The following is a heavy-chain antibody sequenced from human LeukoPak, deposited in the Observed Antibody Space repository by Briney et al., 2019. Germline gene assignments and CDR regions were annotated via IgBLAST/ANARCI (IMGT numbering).Heavy chain of an antibody. CDR2: ISAYNGNT. D-gene: IGHD3-3*01. CDR1: GYTFTSYG. Sequence: ASVKVSCKASGYTFTSYGISWVRQAPGQGLEWMGWISAYNGNTNYAQKLQGRVTMTTDTPTSTAYMELRSLRSDDTAVYYCARVGVNYDFWSGYGFDYWGQGTLVTVSS. V-gene: IGHV1-18*01. CDR3: ARVGVNYDFWSGYGFDY. J-gene: IGHJ4*02.